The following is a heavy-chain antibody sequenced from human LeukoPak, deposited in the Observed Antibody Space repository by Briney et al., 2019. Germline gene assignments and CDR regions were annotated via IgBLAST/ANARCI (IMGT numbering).Heavy chain of an antibody. V-gene: IGHV3-74*01. D-gene: IGHD3-3*01. Sequence: GGSLRLSCTASTRYFTNHWMHWVRQVPGEGLAWLSRIDRDGLKADYADSVRGRFTISRHNAKSTAYLQMNSLRAEDTAVYYCGTSRWSGVVDSWGQGTLVTVSS. J-gene: IGHJ5*01. CDR1: TRYFTNHW. CDR2: IDRDGLKA. CDR3: GTSRWSGVVDS.